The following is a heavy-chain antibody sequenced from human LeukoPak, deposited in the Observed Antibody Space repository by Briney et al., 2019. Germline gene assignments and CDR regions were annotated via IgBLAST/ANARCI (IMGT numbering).Heavy chain of an antibody. CDR2: IYYTGRT. D-gene: IGHD3-3*01. Sequence: PSETLSLTCTVSGGSISSSTSYWGWIRQPPGKGLEWIGTIYYTGRTYYNPSLKSRVTLSVDTSKNQFSLKVNSVTAADTAVYYCARLPIFGVVTLDYWGQGTLVTVSS. CDR1: GGSISSSTSY. V-gene: IGHV4-39*01. J-gene: IGHJ4*02. CDR3: ARLPIFGVVTLDY.